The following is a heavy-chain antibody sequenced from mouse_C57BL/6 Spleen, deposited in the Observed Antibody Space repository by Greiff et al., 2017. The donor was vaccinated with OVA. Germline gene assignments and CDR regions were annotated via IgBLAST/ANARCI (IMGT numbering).Heavy chain of an antibody. CDR2: IWRGGST. CDR1: GFSLTSYG. Sequence: VQRVESGPGLVQPSQSLSITCTVSGFSLTSYGVHWVRQSPGKGLEWLGVIWRGGSTDYNAAFMPRLSITKDNSKSQVFFKMNSLQADDTAIYYCAKGEDYFDYWGQGTTLTVSS. V-gene: IGHV2-5*01. CDR3: AKGEDYFDY. J-gene: IGHJ2*01.